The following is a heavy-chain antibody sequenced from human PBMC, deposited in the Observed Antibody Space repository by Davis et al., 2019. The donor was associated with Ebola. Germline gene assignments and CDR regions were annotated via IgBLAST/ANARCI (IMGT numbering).Heavy chain of an antibody. Sequence: GGSLRLSCAASGFMFSSYAMHWVRQAPGKGLEWVSVILYDGSSKYSADSVKGRFTISRDNSKNTLYLKMNSLRAEDTAVYYCARDSTTVTPWYFDYWGQGTLVTVSS. J-gene: IGHJ4*02. CDR1: GFMFSSYA. CDR2: ILYDGSSK. CDR3: ARDSTTVTPWYFDY. V-gene: IGHV3-30*14. D-gene: IGHD4-11*01.